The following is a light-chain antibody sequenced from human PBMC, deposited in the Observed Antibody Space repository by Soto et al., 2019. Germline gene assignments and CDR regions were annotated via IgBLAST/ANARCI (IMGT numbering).Light chain of an antibody. CDR2: GNS. CDR1: SSNIGAGYD. CDR3: QSYDSSLSSVV. Sequence: QSVLTQPPSESRAPGQRVTISCTGSSSNIGAGYDVHWYQQLPGTAPKLLIYGNSNRPSGVPDRFSGSKSGTSASLAITGLQAEDEAHYYCQSYDSSLSSVVFGGGTKLTFL. V-gene: IGLV1-40*01. J-gene: IGLJ2*01.